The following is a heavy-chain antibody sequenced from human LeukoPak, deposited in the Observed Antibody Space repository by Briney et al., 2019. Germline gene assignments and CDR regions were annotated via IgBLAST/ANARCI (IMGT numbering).Heavy chain of an antibody. CDR3: ARDPSRRWELPGDY. CDR2: INSGGTVT. V-gene: IGHV3-74*01. Sequence: GGSLRLSCAASGFTFSDFWMHWVRQAPGKGLVWVSRINSGGTVTNYADSVKGRLTISRDNSKNTLYLQMNSLRAEDTAVYYCARDPSRRWELPGDYWGQGTLVTVSS. CDR1: GFTFSDFW. J-gene: IGHJ4*02. D-gene: IGHD1-26*01.